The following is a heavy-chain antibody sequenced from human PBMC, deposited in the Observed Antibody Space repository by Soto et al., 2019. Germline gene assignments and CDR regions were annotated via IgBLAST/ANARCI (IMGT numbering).Heavy chain of an antibody. CDR3: ASSSGWYGDDAFDI. CDR1: GGSISSYY. CDR2: IYYSGST. D-gene: IGHD6-19*01. J-gene: IGHJ3*02. V-gene: IGHV4-59*01. Sequence: QVQLQESGPGLVKPSETLSLTCTVSGGSISSYYWSWIRQPPGKGLEWIGYIYYSGSTNYNPSLKSRVTISVDTSKNQFSLKLSSVTAAHTAVYYCASSSGWYGDDAFDIWGQGTMVTVSS.